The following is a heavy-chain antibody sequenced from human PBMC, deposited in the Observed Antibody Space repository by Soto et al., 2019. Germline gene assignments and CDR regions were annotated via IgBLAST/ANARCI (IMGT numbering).Heavy chain of an antibody. Sequence: GASVKVSCKTSGYTFTSYGISWVRQAPGEGLEWMGWHSTSNGNTDYVQKLQGRVTMTTDTSTSKAYMDLRSLRSDDTGVYYCARTRGYSYGYADYWGQGTLVTVSS. CDR1: GYTFTSYG. J-gene: IGHJ4*02. CDR3: ARTRGYSYGYADY. D-gene: IGHD5-18*01. CDR2: HSTSNGNT. V-gene: IGHV1-18*01.